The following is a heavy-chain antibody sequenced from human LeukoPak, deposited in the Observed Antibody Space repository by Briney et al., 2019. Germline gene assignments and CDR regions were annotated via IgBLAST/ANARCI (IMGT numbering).Heavy chain of an antibody. V-gene: IGHV1-8*01. Sequence: GASVKVSCKASGYTFTTYDINWVRQATGQGLEWMGWINPNSGNTGYSQEFQGRVTMTRNTSISTAYMELSSLRSEDTAVYYCVRGSPRYGGYDWGQGTLVTVSS. D-gene: IGHD5-12*01. CDR1: GYTFTTYD. CDR2: INPNSGNT. J-gene: IGHJ4*02. CDR3: VRGSPRYGGYD.